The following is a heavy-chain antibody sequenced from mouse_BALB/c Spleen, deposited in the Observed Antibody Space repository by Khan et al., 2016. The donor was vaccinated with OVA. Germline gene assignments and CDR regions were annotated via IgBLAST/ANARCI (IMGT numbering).Heavy chain of an antibody. Sequence: EVQLQESGPGLVKPSQSLSLTCTVTGYSITSVYAWNWIRQFPGNKLEWMGFISYSGNTKYNPSLKSRFSITRDTSKNQFFLQLNSVTTEDTATYYCARVYGGDFDYWGQGTSLIVSS. V-gene: IGHV3-2*02. J-gene: IGHJ2*02. CDR2: ISYSGNT. CDR1: GYSITSVYA. CDR3: ARVYGGDFDY. D-gene: IGHD1-1*01.